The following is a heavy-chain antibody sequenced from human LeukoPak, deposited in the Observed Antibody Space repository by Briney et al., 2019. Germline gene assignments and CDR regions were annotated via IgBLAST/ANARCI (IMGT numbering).Heavy chain of an antibody. Sequence: PGRSLRLSCAASGFTFRSYGMHWVRQAPGKGLEWVAFIWYDGSNKYCADSVKGRFTISRDNSKNTLYLQMDSLRAEDTAVYYCARDGFSTSHAFDIWGQGTMVTVSS. CDR2: IWYDGSNK. CDR1: GFTFRSYG. D-gene: IGHD3-3*02. J-gene: IGHJ3*02. CDR3: ARDGFSTSHAFDI. V-gene: IGHV3-33*01.